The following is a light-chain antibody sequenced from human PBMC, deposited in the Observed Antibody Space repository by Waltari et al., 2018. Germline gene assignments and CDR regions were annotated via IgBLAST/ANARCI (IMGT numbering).Light chain of an antibody. CDR1: SCSIASNP. CDR3: QSYDSSEHYV. J-gene: IGLJ1*01. Sequence: NFLLTQPHSVSESPGTTVTISCPCNSCSIASNPMRCYQQRPGSAPTTVIYEDNQRPSGVPDRFSGSIDSSSNSASLTISGLKTEDEADYYCQSYDSSEHYVFGSGTKVTVL. V-gene: IGLV6-57*04. CDR2: EDN.